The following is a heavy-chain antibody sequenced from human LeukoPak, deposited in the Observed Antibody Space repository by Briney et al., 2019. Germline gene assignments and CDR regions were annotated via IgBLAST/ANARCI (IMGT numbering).Heavy chain of an antibody. CDR1: GFTFSSYA. J-gene: IGHJ4*02. CDR2: ISGSGGST. D-gene: IGHD2-2*02. CDR3: AKDARCSSTSCYTRDFDY. Sequence: GGSLRLSCAASGFTFSSYAMSWVRQAPGKGLEWVSAISGSGGSTYYADSVKGRFTISRDNSKNTLYLQMNSLRAEDTAVYYCAKDARCSSTSCYTRDFDYWGQGTLVTVSS. V-gene: IGHV3-23*01.